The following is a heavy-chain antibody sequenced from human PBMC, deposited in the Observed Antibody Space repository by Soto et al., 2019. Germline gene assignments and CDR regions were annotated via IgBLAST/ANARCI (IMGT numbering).Heavy chain of an antibody. CDR2: IYYSGST. CDR1: GGSISSSSYY. V-gene: IGHV4-39*01. Sequence: SETLSLTCTVPGGSISSSSYYWGWIRQPPGKGLEWIGSIYYSGSTYYNPSLKSRVTISVDTSKNQFSLKLSSVTAADTAVYYCARHRGCSGGSCYYYYYMDVWGKGTTVTVSS. J-gene: IGHJ6*03. D-gene: IGHD2-15*01. CDR3: ARHRGCSGGSCYYYYYMDV.